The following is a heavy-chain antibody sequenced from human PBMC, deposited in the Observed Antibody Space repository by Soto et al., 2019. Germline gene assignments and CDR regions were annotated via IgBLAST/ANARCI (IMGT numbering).Heavy chain of an antibody. CDR1: GDSIRNYY. Sequence: SETLSLTCSVSGDSIRNYYWSWIRQPPGKVLEWIGYIYDSGRTNYNPSLKSRVTISGDTPKNQFSLKLSSVTAADTAVYYCARGRKDSSGYLYYFDYWGQGTLVNVSS. V-gene: IGHV4-59*01. J-gene: IGHJ4*01. D-gene: IGHD3-22*01. CDR2: IYDSGRT. CDR3: ARGRKDSSGYLYYFDY.